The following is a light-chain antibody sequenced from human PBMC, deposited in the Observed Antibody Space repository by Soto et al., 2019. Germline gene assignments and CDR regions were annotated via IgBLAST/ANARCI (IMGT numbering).Light chain of an antibody. Sequence: DMQMTQSPSTLSASIGDRVTIACRASQDISNWLAWYQQKPGKAPKLLIFHASSLESGVPSRFSGSGSGTEFSLTISSLQSDDFATYYCQQYNTYPTFGQGTKVDIK. J-gene: IGKJ1*01. CDR2: HAS. V-gene: IGKV1-5*01. CDR1: QDISNW. CDR3: QQYNTYPT.